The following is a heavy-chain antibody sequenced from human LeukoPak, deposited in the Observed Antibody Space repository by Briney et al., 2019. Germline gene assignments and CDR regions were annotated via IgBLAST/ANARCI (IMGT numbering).Heavy chain of an antibody. V-gene: IGHV4-4*07. J-gene: IGHJ5*02. D-gene: IGHD4-17*01. CDR3: ARDIYGDVRNWFDP. CDR1: GGSISSYY. CDR2: IYTSGST. Sequence: KPSETLSLTCTVSGGSISSYYWSWIRQPAGKGLEWIGRIYTSGSTNYNPSLKSRVTMSVDTSRNQFSLKLSSVTAADTAVYYCARDIYGDVRNWFDPWGQGTLVTVSS.